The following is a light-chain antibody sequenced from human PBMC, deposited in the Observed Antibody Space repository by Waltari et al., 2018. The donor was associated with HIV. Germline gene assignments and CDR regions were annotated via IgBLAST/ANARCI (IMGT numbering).Light chain of an antibody. J-gene: IGKJ2*01. V-gene: IGKV1-39*01. CDR2: VAS. CDR1: QSIDTY. CDR3: QQSYSSLST. Sequence: DIQMTQSPSSLSASLGDRVTITCRASQSIDTYLNWYQQRPAEAPKLLIYVASNLQSGVPSRFSGRGSGTDFTLTISSLQPEDFATYFCQQSYSSLSTFGQGTKL.